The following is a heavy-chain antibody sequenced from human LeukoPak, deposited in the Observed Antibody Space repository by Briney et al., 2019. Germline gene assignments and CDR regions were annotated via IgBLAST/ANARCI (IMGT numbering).Heavy chain of an antibody. V-gene: IGHV3-30*04. Sequence: PGGSLRLSCAASGFTSSAIHWVRQSPGKGLEWLAIISFDGAYRYYADSVKGRFTISRDISKNTFYLQMSSLTADDAALYYCAKGQQGGAGSGRFDYWGQGTLVTVSS. D-gene: IGHD3-10*01. CDR1: GFTSSA. J-gene: IGHJ4*02. CDR2: ISFDGAYR. CDR3: AKGQQGGAGSGRFDY.